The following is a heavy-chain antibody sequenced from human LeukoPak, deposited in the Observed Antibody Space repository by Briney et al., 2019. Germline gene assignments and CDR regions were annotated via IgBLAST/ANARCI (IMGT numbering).Heavy chain of an antibody. Sequence: GGSLRLSCAASGFTFSSYWMSWVRQAPGKGLEWVAKIKQDGSGKNYVDSVKGRFTISRDNAKNSLYLQVNSLRAEDTAVYYCARGDGRIINFWGQGTLVTVSS. J-gene: IGHJ4*02. CDR3: ARGDGRIINF. CDR2: IKQDGSGK. V-gene: IGHV3-7*05. CDR1: GFTFSSYW. D-gene: IGHD3-10*01.